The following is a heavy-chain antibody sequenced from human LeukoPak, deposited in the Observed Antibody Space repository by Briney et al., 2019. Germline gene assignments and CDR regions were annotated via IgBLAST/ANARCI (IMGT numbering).Heavy chain of an antibody. CDR1: GFTFSSYS. Sequence: PGGSLRLSCAASGFTFSSYSMNWVRQAPGKGLEWVSSISSSSSYIYYADSVKGRFTISRDNAKNSLYLQMNSLRAEDTAVYYCARDFIVVVVAAIHNWFDPWGQGTLVTVSS. CDR3: ARDFIVVVVAAIHNWFDP. D-gene: IGHD2-15*01. J-gene: IGHJ5*02. V-gene: IGHV3-21*01. CDR2: ISSSSSYI.